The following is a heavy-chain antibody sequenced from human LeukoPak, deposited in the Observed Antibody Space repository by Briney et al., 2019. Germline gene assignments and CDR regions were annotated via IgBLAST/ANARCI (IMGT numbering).Heavy chain of an antibody. CDR1: GYTFTSYD. V-gene: IGHV1-18*01. CDR3: ARDDGYRSHY. D-gene: IGHD3-16*02. J-gene: IGHJ4*02. Sequence: ASVKVSCKASGYTFTSYDINWVRRAPGQGLEWMGWISAYNGNTNYAQKLQGRVTMTTDTSTSTAYMELRSLRSDDAAVYYCARDDGYRSHYWGQGTLVTVSS. CDR2: ISAYNGNT.